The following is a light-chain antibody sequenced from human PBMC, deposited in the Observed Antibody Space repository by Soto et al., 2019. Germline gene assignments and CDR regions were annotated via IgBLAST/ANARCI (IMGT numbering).Light chain of an antibody. J-gene: IGKJ1*01. CDR3: QQYKSYFRT. CDR1: QGITND. CDR2: DAS. V-gene: IGKV1-17*01. Sequence: DIHMTQSPSSLSAWVLGVGGRGVLASQGITNDLGWYQQKPGKAPNRLIYDASTLHSGVPSRFSGSGSGTEFTLTISSLLPDDFATYFCQQYKSYFRTFGQGTKVDIK.